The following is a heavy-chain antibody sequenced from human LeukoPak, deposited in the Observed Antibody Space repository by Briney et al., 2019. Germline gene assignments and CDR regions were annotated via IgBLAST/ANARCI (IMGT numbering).Heavy chain of an antibody. CDR3: ASGGSYYNH. J-gene: IGHJ5*02. V-gene: IGHV3-7*01. CDR2: IKQDGSEK. D-gene: IGHD1-26*01. Sequence: GGSLRLSCEGSGFTFSSDWMSWVRQAPGKGLEWVANIKQDGSEKYYVDPVKGRFTISRDNAKNSLYLQMNSLRAEDTAVYYCASGGSYYNHWGQGTLVTVS. CDR1: GFTFSSDW.